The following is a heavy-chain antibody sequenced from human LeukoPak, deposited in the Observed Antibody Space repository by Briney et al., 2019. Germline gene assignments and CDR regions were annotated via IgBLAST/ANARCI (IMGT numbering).Heavy chain of an antibody. D-gene: IGHD3-9*01. V-gene: IGHV4-61*02. Sequence: SETLSLTCTVSGGSISSGSYYWSWIRQPAGKGLEWIGRIYSSGSTNYNPSLKSRVTISVDTSKNQFSLRLNSVTAADTAVYYCAREAPYYDILTGYNVNWFDPWGQGSLVTVSS. CDR2: IYSSGST. CDR1: GGSISSGSYY. J-gene: IGHJ5*02. CDR3: AREAPYYDILTGYNVNWFDP.